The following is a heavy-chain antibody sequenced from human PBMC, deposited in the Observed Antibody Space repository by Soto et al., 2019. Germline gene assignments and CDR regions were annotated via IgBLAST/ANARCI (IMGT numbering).Heavy chain of an antibody. V-gene: IGHV4-38-2*01. Sequence: SETLSLTCAVSGYSLSSGSYWGWIRQPPGKGPEWIASIYHGGTTFYNPSLKSRVTISLDTSKNHYSLKLRSVTAADTAVYYCARVHVMVVAGSTFDYWGPGTLVTVS. CDR2: IYHGGTT. J-gene: IGHJ4*01. CDR3: ARVHVMVVAGSTFDY. D-gene: IGHD6-19*01. CDR1: GYSLSSGSY.